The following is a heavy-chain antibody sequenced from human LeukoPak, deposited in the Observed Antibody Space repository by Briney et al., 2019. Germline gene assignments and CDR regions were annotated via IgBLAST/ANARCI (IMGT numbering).Heavy chain of an antibody. CDR3: AKGGSGWYVPYYFDY. CDR2: ISSNGGST. V-gene: IGHV3-64*01. CDR1: GFTFSSYA. Sequence: PGGSLRLSCAASGFTFSSYAMHWVRQAPGKGLEYVSAISSNGGSTYYANSVKGRFTISRDNSKNTLYLQMNSLRAEDTAVYYCAKGGSGWYVPYYFDYWGQGTLVTVSS. D-gene: IGHD6-19*01. J-gene: IGHJ4*02.